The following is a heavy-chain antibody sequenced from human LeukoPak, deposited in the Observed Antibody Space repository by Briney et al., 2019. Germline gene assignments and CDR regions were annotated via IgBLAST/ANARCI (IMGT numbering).Heavy chain of an antibody. V-gene: IGHV4-38-2*02. D-gene: IGHD6-13*01. J-gene: IGHJ6*03. CDR3: ARDEGSWYLVRYYYYMDV. CDR2: IYHSGST. Sequence: SETLSLTCTVSGYSISSGYYWGWIRQPPGKGLEWIGSIYHSGSTYYNPSLKSRVTISVDTSKNQFSLKLSSVTAADTAVYYCARDEGSWYLVRYYYYMDVWGKGTTVTISS. CDR1: GYSISSGYY.